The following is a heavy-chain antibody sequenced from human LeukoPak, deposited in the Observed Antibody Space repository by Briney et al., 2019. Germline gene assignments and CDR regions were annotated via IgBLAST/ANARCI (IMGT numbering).Heavy chain of an antibody. CDR2: ISSSSSYI. D-gene: IGHD1/OR15-1a*01. CDR3: AKDSPSRTATTEVPVDY. CDR1: GFSFRDYT. V-gene: IGHV3-21*01. J-gene: IGHJ4*02. Sequence: KSGGSLRLSCAASGFSFRDYTMNWVRQAPGKGLEWLASISSSSSYICFANSVRGRFTISRDNAKNSLYLQMNSLRAEDTAVYYCAKDSPSRTATTEVPVDYWGQGTLVTVSS.